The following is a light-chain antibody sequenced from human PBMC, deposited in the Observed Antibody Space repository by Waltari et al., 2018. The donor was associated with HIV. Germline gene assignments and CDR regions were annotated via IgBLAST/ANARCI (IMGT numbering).Light chain of an antibody. Sequence: DVVLTQSPLSLPVPLGQPASTSCRSNQSLVYSDGNTYLNWFLQRPGQSPRRLIYKVSNRGSGVPERFSGSGSGTDFTLKISRVEAEDVGVYSCMQGSHWPRTFGQGTKVEIK. CDR2: KVS. V-gene: IGKV2-30*01. CDR3: MQGSHWPRT. CDR1: QSLVYSDGNTY. J-gene: IGKJ1*01.